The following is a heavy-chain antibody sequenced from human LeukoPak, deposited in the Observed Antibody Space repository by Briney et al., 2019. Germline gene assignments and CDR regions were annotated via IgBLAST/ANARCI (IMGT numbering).Heavy chain of an antibody. Sequence: SETLSLTCTVSGGSISSYYWSWIRQPPGKGLEWIGYIYYSGSTNYNPSLKSRVTISVDTSKNQFSLKLSSVTAADTAVYYCARSSMVRGVITSATWGQGTLVTVSS. CDR1: GGSISSYY. CDR3: ARSSMVRGVITSAT. D-gene: IGHD3-10*01. CDR2: IYYSGST. J-gene: IGHJ5*02. V-gene: IGHV4-59*08.